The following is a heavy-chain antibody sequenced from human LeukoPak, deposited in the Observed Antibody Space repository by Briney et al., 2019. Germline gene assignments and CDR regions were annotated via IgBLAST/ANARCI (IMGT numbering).Heavy chain of an antibody. Sequence: PSETLSRTCTVSGGSISSGGYYWSWIRQHPGKGLEWIGYIYYSGSTYYNPSLKSRVTISVDTSKNQFSLKLSSVTAADTAVYYCAREVKQRYSSSRGAFDIWGQGTMVTVSS. D-gene: IGHD6-13*01. CDR3: AREVKQRYSSSRGAFDI. CDR2: IYYSGST. V-gene: IGHV4-31*03. CDR1: GGSISSGGYY. J-gene: IGHJ3*02.